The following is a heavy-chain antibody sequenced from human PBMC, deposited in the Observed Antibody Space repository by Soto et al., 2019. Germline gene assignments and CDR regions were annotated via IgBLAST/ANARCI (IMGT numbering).Heavy chain of an antibody. CDR3: ARSRDGYSFYFYYGMDG. CDR1: GFILTSYG. D-gene: IGHD4-4*01. Sequence: PGGSLRLSCAASGFILTSYGMHWVRQAPGKGLEWMALILHDGSAEYYADSVKGRFTISRDNSKNTLYLQMNSLPAEDTAVYYCARSRDGYSFYFYYGMDGWGQGTTVTVPS. CDR2: ILHDGSAE. J-gene: IGHJ6*02. V-gene: IGHV3-30*03.